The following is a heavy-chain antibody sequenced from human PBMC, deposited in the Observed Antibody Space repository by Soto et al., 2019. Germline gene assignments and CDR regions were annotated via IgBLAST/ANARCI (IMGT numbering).Heavy chain of an antibody. CDR2: IYYSGST. CDR1: GGSISSSSYY. CDR3: ARPPFPSGYGMDV. Sequence: SETLSLTCTVSGGSISSSSYYWGWIRQPPGKGLEWIGSIYYSGSTYYNTSLKSRVTISVDTSKNQFSLKLSSVTAADTAVYYCARPPFPSGYGMDVWGQGTTVTVSS. V-gene: IGHV4-39*01. J-gene: IGHJ6*02.